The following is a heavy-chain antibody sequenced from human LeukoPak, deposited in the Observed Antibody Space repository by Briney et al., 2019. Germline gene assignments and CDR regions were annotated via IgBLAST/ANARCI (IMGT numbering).Heavy chain of an antibody. V-gene: IGHV3-48*03. Sequence: GGSLRLSCAASGFTFSSYEMHWVRQPPGKGLEWVSYISSSDSTIYYADSVKGRFTISRDNAKNSLYLHMNSLRAEDTAVYYCARDYGGSSPFDYWGQGTLVTVSS. CDR2: ISSSDSTI. J-gene: IGHJ4*02. CDR3: ARDYGGSSPFDY. CDR1: GFTFSSYE. D-gene: IGHD4-23*01.